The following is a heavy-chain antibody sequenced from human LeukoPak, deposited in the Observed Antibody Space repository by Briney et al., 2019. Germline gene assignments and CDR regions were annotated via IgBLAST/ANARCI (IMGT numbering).Heavy chain of an antibody. CDR1: GYTFTSYD. CDR3: ARGVSKQLVRLWSSWFDP. CDR2: MNPNSGNT. D-gene: IGHD6-13*01. Sequence: ASVKVSCKASGYTFTSYDINWVRQATGQGLEWMGWMNPNSGNTGYAQKFQGRVTITRNTSISTAYMELSNLRSEDTAVYYCARGVSKQLVRLWSSWFDPWGQGTLVTVSS. V-gene: IGHV1-8*03. J-gene: IGHJ5*02.